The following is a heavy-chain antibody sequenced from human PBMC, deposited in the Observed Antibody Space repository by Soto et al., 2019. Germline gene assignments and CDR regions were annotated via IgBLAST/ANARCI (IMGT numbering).Heavy chain of an antibody. CDR2: ISWNSGSI. D-gene: IGHD5-18*01. Sequence: EVQLVESGGGLVQPGRSLRLSCAASGFIFDDYAMHWVRQAPGKGLEWVSGISWNSGSIGYAGSVKGRFTISRDTAKNSLYLQMNSLTAEDTALYYCAKGYSYSFTYYFDYWGQGTLVTVSS. CDR3: AKGYSYSFTYYFDY. V-gene: IGHV3-9*01. CDR1: GFIFDDYA. J-gene: IGHJ4*01.